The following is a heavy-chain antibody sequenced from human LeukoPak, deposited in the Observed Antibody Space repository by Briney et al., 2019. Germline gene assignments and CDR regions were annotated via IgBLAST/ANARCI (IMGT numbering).Heavy chain of an antibody. V-gene: IGHV4-59*01. CDR2: IYYSGST. CDR3: ARSDYYDRIGDY. D-gene: IGHD3-22*01. Sequence: SETLSLTCTVSGGSISSYYWSWIRQPPGKGLEWIGYIYYSGSTNYNPSLKSRVTISVDTSKNQFSLKLSSVTAADTAVYYCARSDYYDRIGDYWGQGTLVTVSS. CDR1: GGSISSYY. J-gene: IGHJ4*02.